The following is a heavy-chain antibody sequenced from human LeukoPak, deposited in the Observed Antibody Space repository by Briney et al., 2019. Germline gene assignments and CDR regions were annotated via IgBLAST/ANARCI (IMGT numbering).Heavy chain of an antibody. D-gene: IGHD6-19*01. Sequence: SETLSLTCTVSGGSISSGSYYWGWIRQPPGKGLEWIGSIYYSGSTYYNPSLKSRVTISVDTSKNQFSLKLSSVTAADTAVYYCARESIAVAGFSWFDPWGQGTLVTVSS. CDR1: GGSISSGSYY. CDR2: IYYSGST. V-gene: IGHV4-39*07. J-gene: IGHJ5*02. CDR3: ARESIAVAGFSWFDP.